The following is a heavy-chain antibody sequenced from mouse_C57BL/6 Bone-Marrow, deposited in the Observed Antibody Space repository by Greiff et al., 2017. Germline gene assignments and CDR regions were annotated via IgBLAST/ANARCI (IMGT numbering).Heavy chain of an antibody. CDR1: GFTFSSYA. D-gene: IGHD1-1*01. V-gene: IGHV5-4*03. Sequence: EVKLVESGGGLVKPGGSLKLSCAASGFTFSSYAMSWVRQTPEKRLEWVATISDGGSYTYYPDNVKGRFTISRDNAKNNLYLQMSHLKSEDTAMYYCARTLYYYGSSYRYFDYWGQGTTLTVSS. CDR3: ARTLYYYGSSYRYFDY. CDR2: ISDGGSYT. J-gene: IGHJ2*01.